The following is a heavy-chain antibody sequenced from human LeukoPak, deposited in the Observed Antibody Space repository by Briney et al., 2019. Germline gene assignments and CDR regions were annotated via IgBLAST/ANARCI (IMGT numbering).Heavy chain of an antibody. D-gene: IGHD6-13*01. CDR1: GGSVSSGAYY. Sequence: SETLSLTCTVSGGSVSSGAYYWTWIRQPAGKGLEWIGRIYTSGSTNYNPSLKSRVTMSVDTSKNQFSLKLSSVTAADTAVYYCAGGYSSSWSSFDPWGQGTLVTVSS. CDR2: IYTSGST. V-gene: IGHV4-61*02. CDR3: AGGYSSSWSSFDP. J-gene: IGHJ5*02.